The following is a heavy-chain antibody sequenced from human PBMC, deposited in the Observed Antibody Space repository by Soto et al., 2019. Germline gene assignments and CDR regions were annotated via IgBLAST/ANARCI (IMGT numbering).Heavy chain of an antibody. CDR3: ARARYFDWPGPEAAYGMDV. Sequence: EVQLVESGGGLVKPGGSLRLSCVASEFSLSAYSMNWVRQAPGKGLEWVSSVSSSSSYIYYADSVKGRFTISRDNAKDSLYLPLNRLRAADTAVYYCARARYFDWPGPEAAYGMDVWGQGTTVTVSS. J-gene: IGHJ6*02. V-gene: IGHV3-21*01. CDR1: EFSLSAYS. CDR2: VSSSSSYI. D-gene: IGHD3-9*01.